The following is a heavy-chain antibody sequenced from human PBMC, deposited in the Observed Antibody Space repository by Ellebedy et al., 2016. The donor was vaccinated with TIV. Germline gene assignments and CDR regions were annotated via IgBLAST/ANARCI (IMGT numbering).Heavy chain of an antibody. V-gene: IGHV4-39*01. J-gene: IGHJ6*03. CDR1: GDSISSSSDY. Sequence: SETLSLXCTVSGDSISSSSDYWVWIRQPPGKGLAWIGTISNRDRTDYNPSLKSRVFILVDASKNQFFLKLTSVTAADTAVYYCATFNQYYPYLGVWGKGTTVTVSS. CDR3: ATFNQYYPYLGV. CDR2: ISNRDRT. D-gene: IGHD1-14*01.